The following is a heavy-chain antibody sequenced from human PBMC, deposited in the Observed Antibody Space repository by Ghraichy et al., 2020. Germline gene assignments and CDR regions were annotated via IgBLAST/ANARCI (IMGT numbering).Heavy chain of an antibody. CDR3: TITLERWLQSWDY. V-gene: IGHV3-15*01. CDR1: GFTFSNAW. D-gene: IGHD5-24*01. CDR2: IKSKTDGGTT. Sequence: GGSLRLSCAASGFTFSNAWMSWVRQAPGKGLEWVGRIKSKTDGGTTDYAAPVKGRFTISRDDSKNTLYLQMNSLKTEDTAVYYCTITLERWLQSWDYWGQGTLVTVSS. J-gene: IGHJ4*02.